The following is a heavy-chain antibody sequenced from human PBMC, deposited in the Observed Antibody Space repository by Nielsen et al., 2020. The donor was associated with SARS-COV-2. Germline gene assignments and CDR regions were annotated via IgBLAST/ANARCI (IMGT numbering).Heavy chain of an antibody. V-gene: IGHV3-48*03. Sequence: GESLKISCAASGFTFSSYEMNWVRQAPGKGLEWVSYISSSGSTIYYADSVKGRFTISRDNAKNSLYLQMNSLRAGDTAVYYCARARITMTDDAFDIWGQGTMVTVSS. J-gene: IGHJ3*02. CDR2: ISSSGSTI. D-gene: IGHD3-22*01. CDR1: GFTFSSYE. CDR3: ARARITMTDDAFDI.